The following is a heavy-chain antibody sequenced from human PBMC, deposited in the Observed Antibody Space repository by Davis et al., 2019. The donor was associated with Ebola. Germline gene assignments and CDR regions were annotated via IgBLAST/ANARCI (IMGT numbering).Heavy chain of an antibody. D-gene: IGHD3-22*01. Sequence: MPSETLSLTRTVSGYSISSGYYWGWLRQPPGKGLEWIGSIYHSGSTYYNPSLKSRVTISVDTSKNQFSLKLSSVTAADTAVYYCARGPPLRYYDSSGYYYWNYWGQGTLVTVSS. V-gene: IGHV4-38-2*02. CDR2: IYHSGST. J-gene: IGHJ4*02. CDR1: GYSISSGYY. CDR3: ARGPPLRYYDSSGYYYWNY.